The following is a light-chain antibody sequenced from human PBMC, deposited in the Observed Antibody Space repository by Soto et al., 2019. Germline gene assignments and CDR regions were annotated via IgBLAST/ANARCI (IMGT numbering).Light chain of an antibody. CDR3: QHYRFYSTWT. CDR1: QSISGS. CDR2: DAS. Sequence: QMTQSPSTLSAPVRDRITITGRASQSISGSFAWCLHRPGQAHKLMIYDASTVQSGVPSRFSGSGSGTEFTLTISSLQPDDSATYYWQHYRFYSTWTFGQGTKLDIK. J-gene: IGKJ1*01. V-gene: IGKV1-5*01.